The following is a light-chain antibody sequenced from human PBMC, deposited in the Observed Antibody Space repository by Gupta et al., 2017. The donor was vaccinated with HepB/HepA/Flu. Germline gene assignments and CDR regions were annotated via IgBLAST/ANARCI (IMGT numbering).Light chain of an antibody. CDR2: DVS. CDR1: SNDVGGYND. V-gene: IGLV2-14*01. J-gene: IGLJ2*01. CDR3: SSYRSGSNLYV. Sequence: QSALIQPAPLSGPSGQSNTITCTGTSNDVGGYNDVSWYQQPPGKAPKLMFYDVSNRPSGVSKRFSGTKSDNTASLTISGLQAEDEAYYYCSSYRSGSNLYVFGAGTKLTVL.